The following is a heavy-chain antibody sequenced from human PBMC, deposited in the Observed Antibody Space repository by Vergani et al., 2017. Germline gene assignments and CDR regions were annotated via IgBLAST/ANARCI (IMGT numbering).Heavy chain of an antibody. CDR2: ISWNSGST. V-gene: IGHV3-9*01. D-gene: IGHD2-15*01. CDR1: GFTFDDYA. Sequence: EVQLVESGGGLVQPGRSLRLSCAASGFTFDDYAMHWVRQAPGKGLEWVSGISWNSGSTGYADSVKGRFTISRDNAKNSLYLQMNSLRAEDTALYYCAKDITYGYCSGGSCSADYYGMDVWGQGTTVTVSS. J-gene: IGHJ6*02. CDR3: AKDITYGYCSGGSCSADYYGMDV.